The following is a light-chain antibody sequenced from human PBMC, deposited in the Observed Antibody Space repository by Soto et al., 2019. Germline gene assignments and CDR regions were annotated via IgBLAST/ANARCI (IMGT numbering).Light chain of an antibody. CDR1: QSISNW. Sequence: DIQMTQSPSTLSASVGDTVTITCRASQSISNWLAWYQQKPGQAPKLLIHKASTLESGVPSRFIGSGSGTDFTLTIISLQPDDFATFYCQQYDRCPDTFGQGTKLEIK. CDR3: QQYDRCPDT. CDR2: KAS. J-gene: IGKJ2*01. V-gene: IGKV1-5*03.